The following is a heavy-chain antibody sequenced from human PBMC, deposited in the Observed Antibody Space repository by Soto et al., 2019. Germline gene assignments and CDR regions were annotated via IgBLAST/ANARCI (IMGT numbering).Heavy chain of an antibody. CDR1: GYTLTELS. CDR3: AAFRGGYYDSSGYYSFDY. J-gene: IGHJ4*02. V-gene: IGHV1-24*01. D-gene: IGHD3-22*01. CDR2: FDPEDGET. Sequence: ASVKVSCKVSGYTLTELSMHWVRQAPGKGLEWMGGFDPEDGETIYAQKFQGRVTMTEDTSTDTAYMELSSLRSEDTAVYYCAAFRGGYYDSSGYYSFDYWGQGTLVTVS.